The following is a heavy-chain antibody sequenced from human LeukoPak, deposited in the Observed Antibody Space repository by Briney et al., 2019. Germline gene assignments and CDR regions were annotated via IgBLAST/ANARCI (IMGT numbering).Heavy chain of an antibody. J-gene: IGHJ4*02. V-gene: IGHV3-7*01. CDR2: IKEDGSEI. CDR3: ARGTWELRRGDY. Sequence: GGSLRLSCAASGFTFSSSWMDWVRRAPGKGLEWVASIKEDGSEINYVDSVKGRFTISRDNAKNSLYLQMNSLRAEDTAVYYCARGTWELRRGDYWGQGTLVTVSS. CDR1: GFTFSSSW. D-gene: IGHD1-26*01.